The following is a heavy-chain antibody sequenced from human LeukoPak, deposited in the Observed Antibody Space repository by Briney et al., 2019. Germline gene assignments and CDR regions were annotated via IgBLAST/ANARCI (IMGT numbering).Heavy chain of an antibody. D-gene: IGHD2-21*01. CDR1: GYTLTEIS. V-gene: IGHV1-24*01. CDR3: ATGRYCGGDCYAAPHY. CDR2: FDPEDGET. J-gene: IGHJ4*02. Sequence: ASVKVSCKDFGYTLTEISMHWVRQAPRKGLEWMGGFDPEDGETVYPQQFQGRVTMTEDTSTHTAYMEMSSLTSEDTAVYYCATGRYCGGDCYAAPHYWGQGTLVTVSS.